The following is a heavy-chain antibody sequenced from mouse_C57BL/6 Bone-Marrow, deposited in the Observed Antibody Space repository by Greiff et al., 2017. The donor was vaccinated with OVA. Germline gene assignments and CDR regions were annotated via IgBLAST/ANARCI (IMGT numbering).Heavy chain of an antibody. CDR2: INPSTGGT. CDR1: GYSFPGYY. D-gene: IGHD2-4*01. CDR3: AIDYEWFAY. V-gene: IGHV1-42*01. J-gene: IGHJ3*01. Sequence: EVQLVESGPELVKPGASVRISCKASGYSFPGYYMNWVKQSPEKSLEWIGEINPSTGGTTYNQKFKAKATLTVDKSSSTAYMQLKSLTSEDSAVYYCAIDYEWFAYWGQGTLVTVSA.